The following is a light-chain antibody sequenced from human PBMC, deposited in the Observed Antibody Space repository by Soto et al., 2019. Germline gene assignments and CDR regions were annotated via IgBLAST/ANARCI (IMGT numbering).Light chain of an antibody. CDR3: HQYRSSIKT. V-gene: IGKV3-20*01. J-gene: IGKJ1*01. CDR2: GAS. Sequence: EILLTQSPGTLSLSPGERATLSCRASQSVSSTYLAWYQQRPGQAPRLLIYGASSRATGIPDRFSGSGSGTDFTLTISRLEPEDSAVYYCHQYRSSIKTFGQGTKVDIK. CDR1: QSVSSTY.